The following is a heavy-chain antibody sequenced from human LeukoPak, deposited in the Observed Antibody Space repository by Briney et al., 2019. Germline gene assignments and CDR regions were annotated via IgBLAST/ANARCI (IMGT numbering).Heavy chain of an antibody. Sequence: GGSLRLSCAASGFTFSSCAMTWVRQAPGKGLEWVSAIRGSGGSTYYTDSVKGRFTISRDQSKNTVFLRMNSLRAEDTAVYYCAKDLRQGDAFWEIYYWGQGAPVIVSS. CDR1: GFTFSSCA. CDR3: AKDLRQGDAFWEIYY. CDR2: IRGSGGST. J-gene: IGHJ4*02. D-gene: IGHD3-3*02. V-gene: IGHV3-23*01.